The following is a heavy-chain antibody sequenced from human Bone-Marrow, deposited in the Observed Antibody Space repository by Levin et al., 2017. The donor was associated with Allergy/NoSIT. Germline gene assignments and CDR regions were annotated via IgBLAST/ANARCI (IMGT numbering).Heavy chain of an antibody. V-gene: IGHV3-15*01. Sequence: GGSLKLSCAASGFTFSNAWMSWVRQAPGKGPEWVGRIKSKTDGGTTDYAAPVKGRFTISRDDSKNTLYLQMNSLKTEDTAVYYCTTVAMVRTVAYYFDYWGQGTLVTVSS. CDR3: TTVAMVRTVAYYFDY. CDR1: GFTFSNAW. CDR2: IKSKTDGGTT. D-gene: IGHD3-10*01. J-gene: IGHJ4*02.